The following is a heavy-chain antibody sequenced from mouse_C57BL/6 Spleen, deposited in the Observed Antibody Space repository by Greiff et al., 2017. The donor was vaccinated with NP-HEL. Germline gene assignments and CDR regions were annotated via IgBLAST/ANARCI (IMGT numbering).Heavy chain of an antibody. Sequence: QVQLQQPGTELVKPGASVKLSCKASGYTFTSYWMHWVKQRPGQGLEWIGNINPSNGGTNYNEKFKSKATLTVDKSSNTAYMQLSSLTSEDSAVYYCARLWLRQDWYFDVWGTGTTVTVSS. V-gene: IGHV1-53*01. CDR3: ARLWLRQDWYFDV. D-gene: IGHD2-2*01. CDR2: INPSNGGT. CDR1: GYTFTSYW. J-gene: IGHJ1*03.